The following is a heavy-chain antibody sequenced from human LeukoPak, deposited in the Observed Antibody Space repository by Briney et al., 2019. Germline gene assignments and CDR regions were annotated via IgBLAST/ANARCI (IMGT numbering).Heavy chain of an antibody. D-gene: IGHD1-26*01. CDR1: GGSISNSNCY. CDR3: ARHGGASYLYYFDY. V-gene: IGHV4-39*01. Sequence: PSETLSLTCTVSGGSISNSNCYWGWIRQPPGRGLEWIGSIYYSGGTYYNPSLKSRVTISVDTSKNQFSLNLSSVTAADTAVFHCARHGGASYLYYFDYWGQGTLVTVSS. CDR2: IYYSGGT. J-gene: IGHJ4*02.